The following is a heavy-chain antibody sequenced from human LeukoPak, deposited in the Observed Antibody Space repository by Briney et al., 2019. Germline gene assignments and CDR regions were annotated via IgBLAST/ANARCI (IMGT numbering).Heavy chain of an antibody. CDR2: INHSGST. CDR3: ASERRRRGYSSSWYPGYFDY. V-gene: IGHV4-34*01. D-gene: IGHD6-13*01. J-gene: IGHJ4*02. Sequence: SETLSLTCAVYGGSFSGYYWSWIRQPPGKGLEWIGEINHSGSTNYNPSLKSRVTISVDTSKNQFSLKLSSVTAADTAVYYCASERRRRGYSSSWYPGYFDYWGQGTLVTVSS. CDR1: GGSFSGYY.